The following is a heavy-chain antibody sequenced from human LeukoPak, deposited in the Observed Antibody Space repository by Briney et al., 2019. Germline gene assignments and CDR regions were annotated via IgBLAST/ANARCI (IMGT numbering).Heavy chain of an antibody. V-gene: IGHV4-31*03. CDR2: IYYSGST. CDR3: AGGVGGPTYYDILTGLRVLGWFDP. CDR1: GGSISSGGYY. Sequence: PSETLSLTCTVSGGSISSGGYYWSWIRQHPGKGLEWIGYIYYSGSTYYNPSLKSRVTISVDTSKNQFSLKLSSVTAADTAVYYCAGGVGGPTYYDILTGLRVLGWFDPWGQGTLVTVSP. J-gene: IGHJ5*02. D-gene: IGHD3-9*01.